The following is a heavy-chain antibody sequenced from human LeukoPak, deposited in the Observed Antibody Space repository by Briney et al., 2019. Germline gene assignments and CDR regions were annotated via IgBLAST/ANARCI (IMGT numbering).Heavy chain of an antibody. D-gene: IGHD6-19*01. CDR1: GGSISSSNW. J-gene: IGHJ3*02. CDR2: IYHSGGT. V-gene: IGHV4-4*02. CDR3: ARGVAVADPMRSAFDI. Sequence: SGTLSLSCAVSGGSISSSNWWSWVRQPPGKGLEWIGEIYHSGGTNYNPSLKSRVTISVDKSKNQFSLKLSSVTAADTAVYYCARGVAVADPMRSAFDIWGQGTMVTVSS.